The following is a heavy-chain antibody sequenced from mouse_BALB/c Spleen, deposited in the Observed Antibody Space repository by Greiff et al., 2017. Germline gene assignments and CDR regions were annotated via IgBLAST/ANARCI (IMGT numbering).Heavy chain of an antibody. CDR1: GYTFTSYW. J-gene: IGHJ4*01. Sequence: QVQLKQPGAELVRPGASVKLSCKASGYTFTSYWINWVKQRPGQGLEWIGNIYPSDSYTNYNQKFKDKATLTVDKSSSTAYMQLSSPTSEDSAVYYCTRGDDGYYGAMDYWGQGTSVTVSS. D-gene: IGHD2-3*01. CDR2: IYPSDSYT. V-gene: IGHV1-69*02. CDR3: TRGDDGYYGAMDY.